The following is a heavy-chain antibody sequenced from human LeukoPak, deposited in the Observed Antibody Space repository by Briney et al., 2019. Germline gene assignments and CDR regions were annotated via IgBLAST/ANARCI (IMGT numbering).Heavy chain of an antibody. Sequence: GSLRLSCAASGFTFSSYSMNWVRQPPGKGLEWIGEINHSGSTNYNPSFKSRVTISVDTSKNQFSLKLSSVTAADTAVYYCARGFEQWLVIWAFDIWGQGTMVTVSS. D-gene: IGHD6-19*01. CDR1: GFTFSSYS. CDR3: ARGFEQWLVIWAFDI. V-gene: IGHV4-34*01. J-gene: IGHJ3*02. CDR2: INHSGST.